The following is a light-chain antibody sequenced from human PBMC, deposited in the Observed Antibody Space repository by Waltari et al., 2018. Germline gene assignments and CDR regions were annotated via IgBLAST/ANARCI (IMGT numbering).Light chain of an antibody. J-gene: IGKJ4*01. CDR2: AAS. CDR1: QGISGW. CDR3: QQTNSFLGIT. Sequence: DIQMTQSPSSVSASVGDRVTITCRASQGISGWLAWYQQKPGKAPKLLIYAASRLQSGVPSRFSGSGSGTDFTLTISGLQPEDFATYYCQQTNSFLGITFGGGTKVEIK. V-gene: IGKV1-12*01.